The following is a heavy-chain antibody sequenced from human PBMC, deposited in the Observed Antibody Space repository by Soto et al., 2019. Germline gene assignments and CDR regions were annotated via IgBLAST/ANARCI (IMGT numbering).Heavy chain of an antibody. CDR1: GYTFTSYD. V-gene: IGHV1-8*01. D-gene: IGHD3-16*02. CDR3: ARGLPVNYYYYMDV. J-gene: IGHJ6*03. CDR2: MNPNSGNT. Sequence: QVQLVQSGAEVKKPGASVKVSCKASGYTFTSYDINWVRQATGQGLEWMGWMNPNSGNTGYAQKYQGRVTMTRNTSISTAYMELSSLRSEDTAVYYCARGLPVNYYYYMDVWGKGTTVTVSS.